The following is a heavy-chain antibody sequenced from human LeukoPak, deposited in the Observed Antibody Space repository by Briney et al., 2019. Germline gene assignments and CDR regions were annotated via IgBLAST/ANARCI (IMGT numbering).Heavy chain of an antibody. CDR1: GFTFSSYG. V-gene: IGHV3-23*01. CDR3: ARDIRNYYDSGAYGWFDP. Sequence: GGTLRLSCAASGFTFSSYGMSWVRQAPGKGLEWVSSISGSGGNIYYAGSVRGRFTISRDNSKNTVYLQMNSLRAEDTATYYCARDIRNYYDSGAYGWFDPWGQGTLVPVSS. J-gene: IGHJ5*02. D-gene: IGHD3-10*01. CDR2: ISGSGGNI.